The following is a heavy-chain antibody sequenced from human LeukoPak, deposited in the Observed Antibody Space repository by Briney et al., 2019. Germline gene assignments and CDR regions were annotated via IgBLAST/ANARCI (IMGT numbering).Heavy chain of an antibody. D-gene: IGHD3-22*01. Sequence: GGSLRLSCAASGFTFSTYAMTWVRPAPGKGLESVSLISATGSTTYYAESVRGRFTISRDNSKNTLYLQMNSLRAEDTAVYYCAKDRGGYYDTSGYPFFDASDMWGQGTMVTVSS. J-gene: IGHJ3*02. CDR3: AKDRGGYYDTSGYPFFDASDM. CDR2: ISATGSTT. CDR1: GFTFSTYA. V-gene: IGHV3-23*01.